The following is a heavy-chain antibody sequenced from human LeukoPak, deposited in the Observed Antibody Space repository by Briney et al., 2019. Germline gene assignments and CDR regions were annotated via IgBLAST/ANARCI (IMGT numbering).Heavy chain of an antibody. J-gene: IGHJ6*04. CDR2: IHYSGST. CDR3: ARVGGYYGSEDV. Sequence: SETLSLTCTVSGGSINSYYWSWIRQPPGKGLEWIGYIHYSGSTNYNPSLKSRVTISVDTSKNQFSLKLSSVTAAGTAVYYCARVGGYYGSEDVWGKGTTVTISS. V-gene: IGHV4-59*08. D-gene: IGHD3-10*01. CDR1: GGSINSYY.